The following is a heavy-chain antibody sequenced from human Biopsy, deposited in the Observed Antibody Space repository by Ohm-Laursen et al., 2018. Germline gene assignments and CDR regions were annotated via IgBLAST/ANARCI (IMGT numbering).Heavy chain of an antibody. CDR3: ARVGAGAPSIVYFDY. V-gene: IGHV4-59*01. CDR2: IYYSGST. J-gene: IGHJ4*02. Sequence: PSQTLSLTCTVSGGSIGSFFWSWIRQPPGKGLEWIGYIYYSGSTNYNPSLRSRVTISVDRSKNQFSLELSSVTAADTAVYYCARVGAGAPSIVYFDYWGQGALVTVSS. D-gene: IGHD1-26*01. CDR1: GGSIGSFF.